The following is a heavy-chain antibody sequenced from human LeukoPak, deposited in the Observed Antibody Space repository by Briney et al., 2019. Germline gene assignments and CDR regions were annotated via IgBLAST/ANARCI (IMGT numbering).Heavy chain of an antibody. CDR1: GGSFSGYY. CDR3: ARGDILTGYYTRGDYDY. J-gene: IGHJ4*02. D-gene: IGHD3-9*01. CDR2: INHSGST. Sequence: SEALSLTCAVYGGSFSGYYWSWIRQPPGKGLEWIGEINHSGSTNYNPSLKSRVTITVDKYKNQFSLELSSVTAADTVVYYCARGDILTGYYTRGDYDYWGQRTLVTVSS. V-gene: IGHV4-34*01.